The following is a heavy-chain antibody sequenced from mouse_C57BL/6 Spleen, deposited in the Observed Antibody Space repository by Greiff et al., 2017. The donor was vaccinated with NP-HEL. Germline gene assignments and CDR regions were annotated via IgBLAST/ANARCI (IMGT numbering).Heavy chain of an antibody. D-gene: IGHD1-1*01. J-gene: IGHJ2*01. CDR2: ISSGGSYT. V-gene: IGHV5-6*01. Sequence: EVQVVESGGDLVKPGGSLKLSCAASGFTFSSYGMSWVRQTPDKRLEWVATISSGGSYTYYPDSVKGRFTISRDNAKNTLYLQMSSLKSEDTAMYYCARHPYGSSYVGYFDYWGQGTTLTVSS. CDR1: GFTFSSYG. CDR3: ARHPYGSSYVGYFDY.